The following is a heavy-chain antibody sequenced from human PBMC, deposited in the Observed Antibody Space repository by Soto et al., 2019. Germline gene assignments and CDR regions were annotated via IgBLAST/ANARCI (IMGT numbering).Heavy chain of an antibody. Sequence: PSETLSLTCTVSGGSISSSSYYWGWIRQPPGKGLEWIGSIYYSGSTYYNPSLKSRVTISVDTSKNQFSLKLSSVTAADTAVYYCARHEGDPTPDYYYYYMDVWGKGTTVPVSS. V-gene: IGHV4-39*01. J-gene: IGHJ6*03. CDR1: GGSISSSSYY. D-gene: IGHD3-16*01. CDR3: ARHEGDPTPDYYYYYMDV. CDR2: IYYSGST.